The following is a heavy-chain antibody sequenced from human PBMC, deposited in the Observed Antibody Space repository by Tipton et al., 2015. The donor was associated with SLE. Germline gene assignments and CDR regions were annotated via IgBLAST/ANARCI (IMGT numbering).Heavy chain of an antibody. D-gene: IGHD3-22*01. V-gene: IGHV4-59*11. Sequence: GLVKPSETLSLTCTVSGGSISSHYWSWIRQPPGKGLEWIGYIHDSGSTIYNSSLKSRVTISMDTSRNQLSLELTSVTAADTAVYYCARGDYYDSSGYYYVGYYYYYMDVWGKGTTVTVSS. J-gene: IGHJ6*03. CDR1: GGSISSHY. CDR2: IHDSGST. CDR3: ARGDYYDSSGYYYVGYYYYYMDV.